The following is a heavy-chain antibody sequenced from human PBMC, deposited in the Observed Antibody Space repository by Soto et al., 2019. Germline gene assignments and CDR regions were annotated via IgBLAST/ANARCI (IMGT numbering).Heavy chain of an antibody. CDR3: ARDLVSGGLYYYSGLDV. CDR1: GFTFSSYT. CDR2: ISHSSDTL. D-gene: IGHD6-25*01. V-gene: IGHV3-48*02. J-gene: IGHJ6*02. Sequence: EVRLVESGGRLVQPGGSLRLSCAASGFTFSSYTMNWVRQAPGKGLEWISYISHSSDTLYYADSVKGRFTISRDNAKNSLYLHMDSLRDEDTAVYYCARDLVSGGLYYYSGLDVWGQGTTVIVSS.